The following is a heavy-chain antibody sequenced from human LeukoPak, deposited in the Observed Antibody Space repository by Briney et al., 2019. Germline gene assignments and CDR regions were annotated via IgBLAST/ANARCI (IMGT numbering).Heavy chain of an antibody. D-gene: IGHD3-22*01. Sequence: GGSLRLSCAVSGFTFRNYAMSWVRQAPGKGLEWVSVISSSGGSTYYADSVKGRFTISRDNSKNTLYLQMNSLRAEDTAVYYCAKDGSSGYYYFDHWGQGTLVTVSS. V-gene: IGHV3-23*01. J-gene: IGHJ4*02. CDR1: GFTFRNYA. CDR2: ISSSGGST. CDR3: AKDGSSGYYYFDH.